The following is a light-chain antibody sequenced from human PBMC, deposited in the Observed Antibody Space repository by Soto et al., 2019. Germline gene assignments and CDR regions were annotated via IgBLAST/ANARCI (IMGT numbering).Light chain of an antibody. CDR1: SSDVGSYKD. J-gene: IGLJ1*01. Sequence: QSARTQPRSVSGSPGQSVTISCTGTSSDVGSYKDVSWYQHHPGKVPKLMIYDVSERPSGVPDRFSGSKSGNTASLTISGLQAEDEANYYCCAYADTFYVFGTGTKVTVL. CDR2: DVS. V-gene: IGLV2-11*01. CDR3: CAYADTFYV.